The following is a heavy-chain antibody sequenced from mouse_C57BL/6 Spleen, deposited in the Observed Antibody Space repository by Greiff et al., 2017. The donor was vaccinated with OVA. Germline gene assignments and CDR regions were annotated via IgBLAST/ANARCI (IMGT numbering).Heavy chain of an antibody. CDR3: ARGKDYYGSTFDY. D-gene: IGHD1-1*01. J-gene: IGHJ2*01. CDR1: GYTFTSYW. CDR2: IHPNSGST. V-gene: IGHV1-64*01. Sequence: QVQLQQPGAELVKPGASVKLSCKASGYTFTSYWMHWVKQRPGQGLEWIGMIHPNSGSTNYNEKFKSKATLTVDKSSSTAYMQLSSLTSEDSAVYYCARGKDYYGSTFDYWGQGTTLTVSS.